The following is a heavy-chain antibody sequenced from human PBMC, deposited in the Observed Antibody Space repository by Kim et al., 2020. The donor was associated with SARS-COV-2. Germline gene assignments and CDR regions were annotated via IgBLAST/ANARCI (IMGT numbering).Heavy chain of an antibody. CDR2: ISYDGSNK. D-gene: IGHD3-10*01. Sequence: GGSLRLSCAASGFTFSSYGMHWVRQAPGKGLEWVAVISYDGSNKYYADSVKGRFTISRDNSKNTLYLQMNSLRAEDTAVYYCAKWAPAHYYYGSGSYYPAPYGMDVWGQGTTVTVSS. CDR3: AKWAPAHYYYGSGSYYPAPYGMDV. J-gene: IGHJ6*02. V-gene: IGHV3-30*18. CDR1: GFTFSSYG.